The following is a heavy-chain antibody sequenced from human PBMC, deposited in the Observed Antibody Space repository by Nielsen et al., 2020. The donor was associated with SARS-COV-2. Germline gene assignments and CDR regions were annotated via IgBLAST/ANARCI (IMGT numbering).Heavy chain of an antibody. CDR2: IYYSGYT. CDR1: GDSISGSDYY. CDR3: ARDAYGDSSFYSYGLDV. J-gene: IGHJ6*02. Sequence: SETLSLTCPVSGDSISGSDYYWTWIRQPPGKGLEWIGYIYYSGYTSYNPSLKSRVTISVDTSENQFSLELRSVTAADTAVYYCARDAYGDSSFYSYGLDVWGQGTMVTVSS. D-gene: IGHD4-17*01. V-gene: IGHV4-30-4*01.